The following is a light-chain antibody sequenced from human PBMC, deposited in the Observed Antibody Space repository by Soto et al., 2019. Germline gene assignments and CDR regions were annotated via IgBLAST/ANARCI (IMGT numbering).Light chain of an antibody. V-gene: IGKV3-11*01. J-gene: IGKJ1*01. CDR1: RSISSN. CDR2: DAS. Sequence: EIVLTQSPGTLSLSPGERATLSCRASRSISSNYVAWYQQKPGQAPRLLIYDASNRATGIPARFSGSGSGTDFTLTISSLEPEDFAVHYCQQRSNWTPWTLGQGTKVDIK. CDR3: QQRSNWTPWT.